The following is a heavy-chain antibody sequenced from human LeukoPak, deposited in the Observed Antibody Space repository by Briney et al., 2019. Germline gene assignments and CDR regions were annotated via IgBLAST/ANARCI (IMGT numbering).Heavy chain of an antibody. J-gene: IGHJ3*02. CDR1: GFTVSSNY. V-gene: IGHV3-66*01. D-gene: IGHD3-22*01. Sequence: PGGSLRLSCAASGFTVSSNYMSWVRQAPGKGLEWVSVIYSGGSTYYADSVKGRFTISGDNSKNTLYLQMNSLRAEDTAVYYCARDWGNDSSGYGAFDIWGQGTMVTVSS. CDR3: ARDWGNDSSGYGAFDI. CDR2: IYSGGST.